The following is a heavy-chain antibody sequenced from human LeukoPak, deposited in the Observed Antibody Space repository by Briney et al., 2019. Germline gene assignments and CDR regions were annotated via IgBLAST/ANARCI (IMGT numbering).Heavy chain of an antibody. CDR1: GGSISGSRYY. D-gene: IGHD3-10*01. J-gene: IGHJ4*02. V-gene: IGHV4-39*01. CDR3: ARNPPFGELFTCWHLD. Sequence: SSETLSLTCTASGGSISGSRYYWGWIRQPPGRGLEWIGRISYGGNTFYNPSLNSRVTISIDTSKNQFSLKLTSVTAADTAVYYCARNPPFGELFTCWHLDWGQGTLVTVSS. CDR2: ISYGGNT.